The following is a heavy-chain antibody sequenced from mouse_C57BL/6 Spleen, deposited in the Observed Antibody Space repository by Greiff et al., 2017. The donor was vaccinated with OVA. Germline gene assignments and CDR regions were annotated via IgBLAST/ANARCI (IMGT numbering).Heavy chain of an antibody. Sequence: VQLQQSGTVLARPGASVKMSCKTSGYTFTSYWMHWVKQRPGQGLEWIGAIYPGNSDTSYNQKFKGKAKLTAVTSASTAYMELSSLTNEDSAVYYCTRSLYYGSSYFDYGGQGTTLTVAS. CDR3: TRSLYYGSSYFDY. CDR1: GYTFTSYW. V-gene: IGHV1-5*01. D-gene: IGHD1-1*01. CDR2: IYPGNSDT. J-gene: IGHJ2*01.